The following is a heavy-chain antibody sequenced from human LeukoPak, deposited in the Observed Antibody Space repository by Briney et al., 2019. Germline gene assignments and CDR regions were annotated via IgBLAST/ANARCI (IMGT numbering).Heavy chain of an antibody. CDR3: ATKNDYGDYHDAFDI. CDR1: GYSFTSYW. J-gene: IGHJ3*02. D-gene: IGHD4-17*01. Sequence: GESLKISCKGSGYSFTSYWIGWVRQMPGKGLEWMGIIYPGDSDTRYSPSFQGQVTISADKSISTAYLQWSSLKASDTAMYYCATKNDYGDYHDAFDIWGQGTMVTVSS. V-gene: IGHV5-51*01. CDR2: IYPGDSDT.